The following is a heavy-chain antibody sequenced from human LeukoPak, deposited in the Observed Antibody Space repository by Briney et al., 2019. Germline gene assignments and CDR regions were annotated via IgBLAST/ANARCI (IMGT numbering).Heavy chain of an antibody. J-gene: IGHJ4*02. V-gene: IGHV3-23*01. CDR1: GFTFSSYA. CDR3: TNDRL. CDR2: ISGSGGST. Sequence: PGGSLRPSCAASGFTFSSYAMTWVRQAPGKGLEWVSVISGSGGSTFYADSVKDRFTISRDNSKNTVYLQMKSLRADDTAVYYCTNDRLWGQGTLVTVSS.